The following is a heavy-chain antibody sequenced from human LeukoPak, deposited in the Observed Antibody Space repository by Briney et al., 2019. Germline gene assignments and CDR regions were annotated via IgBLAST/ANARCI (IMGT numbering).Heavy chain of an antibody. V-gene: IGHV5-51*01. CDR2: MYPGDSDT. J-gene: IGHJ4*02. CDR3: ARTPSFTVTTGFYSY. CDR1: GYRFTSYW. Sequence: GESLKISCKGSGYRFTSYWIAWVRQMPGKGLEWMGIMYPGDSDTRYSPSFQGQVTISADKSISTAYLRWSSLKASDTAMYYCARTPSFTVTTGFYSYWGQGTLVTVSS. D-gene: IGHD4-17*01.